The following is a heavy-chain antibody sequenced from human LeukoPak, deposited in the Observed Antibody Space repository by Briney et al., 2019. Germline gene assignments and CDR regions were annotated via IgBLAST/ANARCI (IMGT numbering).Heavy chain of an antibody. V-gene: IGHV4-34*01. CDR2: INHSGST. Sequence: SETLSLTCAVYGGSFSGYYWSWIRQPPGKGLEWIGEINHSGSTNYNPSLKSRVTISVDTSKNQFSLKLSSVTAADTAVYYCARVRCSSTSCYESTWFDPWGQGTLVTVSS. J-gene: IGHJ5*02. CDR1: GGSFSGYY. CDR3: ARVRCSSTSCYESTWFDP. D-gene: IGHD2-2*01.